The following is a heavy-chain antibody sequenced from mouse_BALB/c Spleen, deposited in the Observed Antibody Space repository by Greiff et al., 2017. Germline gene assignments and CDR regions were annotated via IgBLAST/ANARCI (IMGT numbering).Heavy chain of an antibody. CDR1: GFAFSSYD. CDR3: ARHGYYGSYWYFDV. CDR2: ISSGGGST. V-gene: IGHV5-12-1*01. Sequence: EVKLMESGGGLVKPGGSLKLSCAASGFAFSSYDMSWVRQTPEKRLEWVAYISSGGGSTYYPDTVKGRFTISRDNAKNTLYLQMSSLKSEDTAMYYCARHGYYGSYWYFDVWGAGTTVTVSS. J-gene: IGHJ1*01. D-gene: IGHD1-1*01.